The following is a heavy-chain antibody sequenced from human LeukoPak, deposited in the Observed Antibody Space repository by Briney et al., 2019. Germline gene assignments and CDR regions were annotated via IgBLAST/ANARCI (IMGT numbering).Heavy chain of an antibody. Sequence: GASVKVSCKASGYTFTNYHLHWVRQAPGQGLEWMGIMNPSGGGTSNAQKFQGRLTMTGDTSTSTVYMELSSLRSDDTAVYYCARSQRWLQPSGTFDYWGQGTLVTVSS. D-gene: IGHD5-24*01. CDR3: ARSQRWLQPSGTFDY. CDR2: MNPSGGGT. J-gene: IGHJ4*02. V-gene: IGHV1-46*01. CDR1: GYTFTNYH.